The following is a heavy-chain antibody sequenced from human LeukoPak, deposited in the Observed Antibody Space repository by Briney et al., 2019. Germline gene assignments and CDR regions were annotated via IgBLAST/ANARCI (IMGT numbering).Heavy chain of an antibody. CDR3: ASGPHYYGAYDY. J-gene: IGHJ4*02. Sequence: ASVKVSCKASGYTFTSYGISWVRQAPGQGLEWMGWISAYNGNTNYAQKLQGRVTMTRDTSTSTVYMELSSLRSEDTAVYYCASGPHYYGAYDYWGQGTLVTVSS. CDR1: GYTFTSYG. V-gene: IGHV1-18*01. D-gene: IGHD3-10*01. CDR2: ISAYNGNT.